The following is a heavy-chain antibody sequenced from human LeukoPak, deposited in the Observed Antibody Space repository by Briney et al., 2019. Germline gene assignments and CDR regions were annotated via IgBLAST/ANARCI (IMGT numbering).Heavy chain of an antibody. Sequence: PGGSLRLSCAASGFTFSTSWMAWVRQAPGKGLEWVANMSPQDGGETNHVDSVKGRFTISRDNAKNSLYLQMNSLRAEDTAVYYCARDLSGVTGYTYGRGIDYWGQGTLVTVSS. CDR2: MSPQDGGET. CDR3: ARDLSGVTGYTYGRGIDY. D-gene: IGHD5-18*01. CDR1: GFTFSTSW. V-gene: IGHV3-7*01. J-gene: IGHJ4*02.